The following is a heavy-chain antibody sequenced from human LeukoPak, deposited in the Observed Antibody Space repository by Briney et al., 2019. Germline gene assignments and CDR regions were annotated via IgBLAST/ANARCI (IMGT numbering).Heavy chain of an antibody. Sequence: SVKVSCKASGGTFSGYAISWVRQAPGQGLEWMGRIIPILGIANYAQKFQGRVTMTRDTSISTAYMELSSLRSEDTAVYYCARSGSPLYCSSTSCSPGAFDIWGHGTMVTVSS. CDR1: GGTFSGYA. CDR2: IIPILGIA. CDR3: ARSGSPLYCSSTSCSPGAFDI. D-gene: IGHD2-2*01. J-gene: IGHJ3*02. V-gene: IGHV1-69*04.